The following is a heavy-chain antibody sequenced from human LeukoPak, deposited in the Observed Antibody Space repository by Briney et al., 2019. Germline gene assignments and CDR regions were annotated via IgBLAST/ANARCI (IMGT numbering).Heavy chain of an antibody. J-gene: IGHJ4*02. Sequence: SETLSLTCTVSGGSISSSSYYWGWIRQPPGKGLEWIGSIYYSGSTYYNPSLKSRVTISVDTSKNQFSLKLGSVTAADTAVYYCARDSGQWLVRAGVVDYWGQGTLVTVSS. CDR2: IYYSGST. V-gene: IGHV4-39*07. CDR1: GGSISSSSYY. CDR3: ARDSGQWLVRAGVVDY. D-gene: IGHD6-19*01.